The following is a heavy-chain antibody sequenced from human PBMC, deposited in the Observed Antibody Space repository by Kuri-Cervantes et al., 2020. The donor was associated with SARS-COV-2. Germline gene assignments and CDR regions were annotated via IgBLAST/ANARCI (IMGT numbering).Heavy chain of an antibody. D-gene: IGHD3-3*01. Sequence: SQTLSLTCAVPGGSISSGGYFWSWIRQPPGKGLEWIGYIYHSGSTYYNPSLKSRVTISVDRSKNQFSLKLRSVTAADTAVYYCATPFGVVPYWGRGTLVTVSS. V-gene: IGHV4-30-2*01. CDR2: IYHSGST. CDR3: ATPFGVVPY. CDR1: GGSISSGGYF. J-gene: IGHJ4*02.